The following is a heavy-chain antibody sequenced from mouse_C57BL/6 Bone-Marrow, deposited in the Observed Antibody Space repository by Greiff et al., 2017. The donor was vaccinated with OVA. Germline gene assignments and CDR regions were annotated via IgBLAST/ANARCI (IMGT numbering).Heavy chain of an antibody. D-gene: IGHD2-1*01. Sequence: EVKVVESGEGLVKPGGSLKLSCAASGFTFSSYAMSWVRQTPEKRLVWVAYISSGGDYIYYADTVKGRFTISRDNARNTLYLQMSSLKSEDTAMYYCTRLLGAMDYWGQGTSVTVSS. CDR1: GFTFSSYA. CDR3: TRLLGAMDY. CDR2: ISSGGDYI. V-gene: IGHV5-9-1*02. J-gene: IGHJ4*01.